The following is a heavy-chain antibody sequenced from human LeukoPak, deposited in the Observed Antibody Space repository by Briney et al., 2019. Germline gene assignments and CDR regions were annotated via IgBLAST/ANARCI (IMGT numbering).Heavy chain of an antibody. CDR3: ARGAFYDSSGPTFDY. V-gene: IGHV3-7*01. Sequence: GGSLRLSCEASGLTFSTHWMTWVRQAPGKGLEWVANIKQDGSEKYYVDSVKGRFTISRDNAKNSLYLQMNSLGAEDTAVYYCARGAFYDSSGPTFDYWGQGTLVTVSS. J-gene: IGHJ4*02. D-gene: IGHD3-22*01. CDR2: IKQDGSEK. CDR1: GLTFSTHW.